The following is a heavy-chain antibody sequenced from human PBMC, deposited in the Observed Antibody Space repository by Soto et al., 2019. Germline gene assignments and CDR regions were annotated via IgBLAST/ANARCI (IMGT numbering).Heavy chain of an antibody. CDR1: GVTINSFA. J-gene: IGHJ4*02. CDR3: ARGYGGYFDD. D-gene: IGHD4-17*01. Sequence: QVQLVQSGAEVKKPGSSVKVSCKASGVTINSFAVTWVRQAPGQGCQWLGGITPLFETTNYAQNFQGRVTITADESTTTSYMELIGLASEDTAVYYCARGYGGYFDDWGQGTLVIVSS. V-gene: IGHV1-69*01. CDR2: ITPLFETT.